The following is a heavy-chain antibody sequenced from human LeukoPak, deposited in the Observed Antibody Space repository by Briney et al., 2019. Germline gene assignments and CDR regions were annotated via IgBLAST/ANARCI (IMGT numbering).Heavy chain of an antibody. V-gene: IGHV1-18*01. CDR1: GCTFTSYG. J-gene: IGHJ3*02. CDR2: ISAYNGNT. CDR3: ARFSVQYAFDI. Sequence: ASVTVSCTASGCTFTSYGISWVRQAPGQGLEWMGWISAYNGNTNYAQKLQGRVTMTTDTSTSTAYMELRSLRSDDTAVYYCARFSVQYAFDIWGQGTMVTVSS.